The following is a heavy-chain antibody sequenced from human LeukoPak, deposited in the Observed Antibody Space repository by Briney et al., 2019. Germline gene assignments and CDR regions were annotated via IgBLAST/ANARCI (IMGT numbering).Heavy chain of an antibody. CDR2: IYYSGST. Sequence: SETLSLTCTVSGGSLTSSSYYWGWVRQPPGKGLEWLGSIYYSGSTYYNPSLKSRVTISVDTSKNQFSLKLSAVTAADTAVYYCARHRPPSSWHYDAFGIWGQGTMVTVSS. V-gene: IGHV4-39*01. CDR1: GGSLTSSSYY. D-gene: IGHD6-13*01. J-gene: IGHJ3*02. CDR3: ARHRPPSSWHYDAFGI.